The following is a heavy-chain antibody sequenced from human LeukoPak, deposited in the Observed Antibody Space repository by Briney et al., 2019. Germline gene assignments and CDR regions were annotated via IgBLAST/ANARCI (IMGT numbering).Heavy chain of an antibody. V-gene: IGHV3-33*01. D-gene: IGHD2-21*01. CDR3: ARGRGDNSDWYFDL. CDR1: GFTFSSYG. Sequence: AGGSQRLSCAASGFTFSSYGMHWVRQAPGKGLEWVAVIWYDGSKRYYADSVKGRFTISRDDSKHTLYLQMDSLRAEDTAVYYCARGRGDNSDWYFDLWGRGTLVTVSS. J-gene: IGHJ2*01. CDR2: IWYDGSKR.